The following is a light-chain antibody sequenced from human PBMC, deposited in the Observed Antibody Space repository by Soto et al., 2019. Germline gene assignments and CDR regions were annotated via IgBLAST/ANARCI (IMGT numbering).Light chain of an antibody. V-gene: IGKV3D-20*02. Sequence: IVLTQSPGSRSLSPGERATLSCGASQSVRSSYLAWYQQKHGQAPRLLIYDASNRATGIPARFSGSGSGTDVTITISSLEKEDGSVYYCQQRSNWTITFGQGTRLENK. CDR2: DAS. CDR1: QSVRSSY. J-gene: IGKJ5*01. CDR3: QQRSNWTIT.